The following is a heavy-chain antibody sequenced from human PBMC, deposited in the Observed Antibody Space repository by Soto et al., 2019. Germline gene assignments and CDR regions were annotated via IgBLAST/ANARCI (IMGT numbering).Heavy chain of an antibody. J-gene: IGHJ4*02. D-gene: IGHD3-22*01. V-gene: IGHV1-18*01. CDR3: ARAKYYYDSSGYDPFDY. Sequence: ASVKVSCKASGYTFTNFGISWVRQAPGQGLEWMGWISAYNGNTNYAQNFQGRVTMTTDTSTSTAYVELRSLRSDDTAVYYCARAKYYYDSSGYDPFDYWGQGTLVTVSS. CDR2: ISAYNGNT. CDR1: GYTFTNFG.